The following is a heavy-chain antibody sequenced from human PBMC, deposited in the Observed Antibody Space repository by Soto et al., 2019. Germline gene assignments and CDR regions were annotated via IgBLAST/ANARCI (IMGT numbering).Heavy chain of an antibody. CDR3: ARGSGPNDAFDI. CDR1: GGSVSSGSYY. D-gene: IGHD2-15*01. CDR2: IYYSGST. Sequence: QVQLQESGPGLVKPSETLSLTCTVSGGSVSSGSYYWSWIRQPPGKGLEWIGYIYYSGSTNYHPSLRSRVTISVVTSKNQFSLKLSSVTAADTAVYYCARGSGPNDAFDIWGQGTMVTVSS. V-gene: IGHV4-61*01. J-gene: IGHJ3*02.